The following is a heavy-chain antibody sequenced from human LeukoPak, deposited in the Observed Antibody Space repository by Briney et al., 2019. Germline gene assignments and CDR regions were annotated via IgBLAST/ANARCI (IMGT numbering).Heavy chain of an antibody. V-gene: IGHV3-11*04. CDR3: ARARPFGMYHLDV. J-gene: IGHJ6*03. Sequence: LSLTCTVSGGSISSGDYYWSWIRQAPGKGLEWVAYISFRSGNIINYSDSVKGRFTISRDNSKKSLYLQMNSLRTEDTAVYFCARARPFGMYHLDVWGKGTTVTVSS. CDR2: ISFRSGNII. CDR1: GGSISSGDYY. D-gene: IGHD3-3*01.